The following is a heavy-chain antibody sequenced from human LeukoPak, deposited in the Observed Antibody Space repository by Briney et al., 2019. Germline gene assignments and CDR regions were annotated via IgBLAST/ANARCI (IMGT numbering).Heavy chain of an antibody. CDR3: ARDRPAGTYAFDI. J-gene: IGHJ3*02. Sequence: SSETLSLTCTVSGGSISSYYWSWIRQPPGKGLEWIGYIYYSGSTNYNPSLKSRVTISVDTSKNQFSLKLSSVTAADTAVYYCARDRPAGTYAFDIWGQGTMVTVSP. V-gene: IGHV4-59*01. D-gene: IGHD6-13*01. CDR2: IYYSGST. CDR1: GGSISSYY.